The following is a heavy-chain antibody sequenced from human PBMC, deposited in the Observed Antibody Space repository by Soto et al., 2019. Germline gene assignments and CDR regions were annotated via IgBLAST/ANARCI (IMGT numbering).Heavy chain of an antibody. J-gene: IGHJ4*02. V-gene: IGHV1-18*01. Sequence: QVQLVQSGTEVKEPGASVRVSCKTSGYTFTSYGVTWVRQAPGQGFEWVGWISANNGDTYYAQKFHDRVIMSVDTXTRTAYMDLRSLRSDDTAVYYCARDGLLRPATFDYWGQGTLVTVSS. CDR3: ARDGLLRPATFDY. CDR2: ISANNGDT. D-gene: IGHD1-26*01. CDR1: GYTFTSYG.